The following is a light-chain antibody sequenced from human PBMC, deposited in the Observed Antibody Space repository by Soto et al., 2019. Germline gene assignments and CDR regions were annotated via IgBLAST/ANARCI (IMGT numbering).Light chain of an antibody. J-gene: IGLJ1*01. CDR1: SSNIGAGFD. CDR3: QSYDSSLSFYV. Sequence: QSVLTQPPSVSAAPGQRVTISCPGSSSNIGAGFDVHWYQQLPGTVPKRLIYGNNNRPSGVPDRLSGSKSGTSASLAISGLQTEDEADYYCQSYDSSLSFYVFGTGTKVTVL. V-gene: IGLV1-40*01. CDR2: GNN.